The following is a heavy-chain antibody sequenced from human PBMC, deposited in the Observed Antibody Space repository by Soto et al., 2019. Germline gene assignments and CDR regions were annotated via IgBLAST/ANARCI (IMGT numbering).Heavy chain of an antibody. D-gene: IGHD6-6*01. CDR1: GFTFSSYG. Sequence: PGGSLRLSCAASGFTFSSYGMHWVRQAPGKGLEWVAVISYDGSNKYYADSVKGRFTISRDNSKNTLYLQMNSLRAEDTAVYYCAKDRARIAARPGYYFDYWGQGTLVTVSS. CDR2: ISYDGSNK. V-gene: IGHV3-30*18. J-gene: IGHJ4*02. CDR3: AKDRARIAARPGYYFDY.